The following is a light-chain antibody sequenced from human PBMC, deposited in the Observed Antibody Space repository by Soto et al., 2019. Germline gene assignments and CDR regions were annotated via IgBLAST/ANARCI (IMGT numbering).Light chain of an antibody. V-gene: IGLV8-61*01. Sequence: QAVVTQEPSFSVSPGGTVTLTCGFNSASVSTSHYPSWYQQIPGQAPRTLISSTNIRSSGVPDRFSGSILGNKAAFTITRAHAGDEAYYYCVLYRGRDIPYVCGNGTKLTVL. CDR1: SASVSTSHY. CDR2: STN. CDR3: VLYRGRDIPYV. J-gene: IGLJ1*01.